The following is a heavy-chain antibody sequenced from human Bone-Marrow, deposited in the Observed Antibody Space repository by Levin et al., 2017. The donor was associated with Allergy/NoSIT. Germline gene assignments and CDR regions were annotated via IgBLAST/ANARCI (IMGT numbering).Heavy chain of an antibody. CDR2: ISSSSSYT. D-gene: IGHD3-22*01. V-gene: IGHV3-11*03. CDR3: ARTYYYDSNGDDY. J-gene: IGHJ4*02. CDR1: GFTFSDYY. Sequence: GGSLRLSCAASGFTFSDYYMTWIRQAPGKGLEWVSYISSSSSYTNYADSVKGRFTISRDNAQNSLYLQMNSLRAEDTAVYYCARTYYYDSNGDDYWGQGTLVTVSS.